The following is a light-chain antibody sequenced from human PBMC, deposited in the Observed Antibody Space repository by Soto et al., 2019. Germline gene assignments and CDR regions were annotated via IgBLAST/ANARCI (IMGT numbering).Light chain of an antibody. V-gene: IGLV1-44*01. CDR2: DNN. J-gene: IGLJ2*01. CDR3: AAWDDSLTGLI. CDR1: NSNIGRNT. Sequence: QSVLTQPPSASGTPGQRVTISCSGRNSNIGRNTVNWYQQLPGTAPKLLIYDNNQRPSGVPDRFSGSKSGTSASLAISGLQSQDEGDYYCAAWDDSLTGLIFGGGTKLTVL.